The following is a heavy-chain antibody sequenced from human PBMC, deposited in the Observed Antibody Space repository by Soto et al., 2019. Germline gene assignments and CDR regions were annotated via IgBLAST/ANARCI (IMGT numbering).Heavy chain of an antibody. CDR3: ASLITMVRDPPFDY. J-gene: IGHJ4*02. V-gene: IGHV4-34*01. CDR2: INHRGNT. D-gene: IGHD3-10*01. Sequence: SETLSLTCAVYGGSFSGYYWSWIRQPPGKGLEWIGEINHRGNTYYNPSLKSRVTLSVDTSKNQFSLKLSSVTAADTAVYYCASLITMVRDPPFDYWGQGTLVTVSS. CDR1: GGSFSGYY.